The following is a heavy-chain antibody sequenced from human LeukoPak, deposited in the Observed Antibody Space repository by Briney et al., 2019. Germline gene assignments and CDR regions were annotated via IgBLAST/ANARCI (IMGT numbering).Heavy chain of an antibody. CDR3: ARFSGYCSSTSCTPGD. D-gene: IGHD2-2*01. J-gene: IGHJ4*02. V-gene: IGHV3-21*01. CDR2: LSSSSSYI. Sequence: WGALRLSCAASGFTFRSYSMNWVRQAPGEGVEWGSSLSSSSSYIYYADSVKGRFTISRDNAKNSLYLQMNSLRAEDTAVYYCARFSGYCSSTSCTPGDWGQGTLVTVSS. CDR1: GFTFRSYS.